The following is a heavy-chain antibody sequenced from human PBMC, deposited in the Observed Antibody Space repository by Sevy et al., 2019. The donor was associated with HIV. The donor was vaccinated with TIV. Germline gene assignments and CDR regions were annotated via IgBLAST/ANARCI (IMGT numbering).Heavy chain of an antibody. CDR3: ARRNDFDI. J-gene: IGHJ3*02. CDR1: GGSINSDH. Sequence: SETLSLTCTVSGGSINSDHWNWIRQPPGKGLEWIGYVYYTGGTNYNPSLKSRVTISVDRTKNQFSLKLTSVTAADTAVYYCARRNDFDIWGQGTMVTVSS. CDR2: VYYTGGT. V-gene: IGHV4-59*08.